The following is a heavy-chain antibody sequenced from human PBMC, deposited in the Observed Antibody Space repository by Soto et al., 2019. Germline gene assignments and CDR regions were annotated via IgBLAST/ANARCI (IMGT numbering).Heavy chain of an antibody. CDR3: ARQGFGPLHGLVDV. CDR1: GGSNSSYY. J-gene: IGHJ6*02. Sequence: QVQLQESGPGLVKPSETLSLSRTVSGGSNSSYYWSWFRQSPGKRMEWIGYVHHSWGSSYNPSLHSRVAISLDTSKSQFSLKVTSVTATDTAVYYCARQGFGPLHGLVDVWGQGTTVTVSS. V-gene: IGHV4-59*08. CDR2: VHHSWGS. D-gene: IGHD3-10*01.